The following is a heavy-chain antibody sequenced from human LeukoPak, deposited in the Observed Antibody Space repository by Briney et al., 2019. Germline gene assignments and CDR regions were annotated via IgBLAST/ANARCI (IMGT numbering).Heavy chain of an antibody. V-gene: IGHV4-59*01. CDR3: ASEAAAGTGGFDY. Sequence: SETLSLTCTVSGGSISSYYWSWIRQPPGKGLEWIGYVYYSGSTNYNPSLKSRVTISVDTSKNQFSLKLSSVTAADTAVYYCASEAAAGTGGFDYWGQGTLVTVPS. CDR1: GGSISSYY. CDR2: VYYSGST. D-gene: IGHD6-13*01. J-gene: IGHJ4*02.